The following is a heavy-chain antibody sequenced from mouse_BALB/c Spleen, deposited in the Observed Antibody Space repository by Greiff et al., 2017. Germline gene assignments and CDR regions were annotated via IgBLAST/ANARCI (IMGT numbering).Heavy chain of an antibody. D-gene: IGHD2-4*01. Sequence: EVMLVESGPSLVKPSQTLSLTCSVTGDSITSGYWNWIRKFPGNKLEYMGYISYSGSTYYNPSLKSRISITRDTSKNQYYLQLNSVTTEDTATYYCARDDYDGTPFAYWGQGTLVTVSA. J-gene: IGHJ3*01. CDR3: ARDDYDGTPFAY. CDR1: GDSITSGY. V-gene: IGHV3-8*02. CDR2: ISYSGST.